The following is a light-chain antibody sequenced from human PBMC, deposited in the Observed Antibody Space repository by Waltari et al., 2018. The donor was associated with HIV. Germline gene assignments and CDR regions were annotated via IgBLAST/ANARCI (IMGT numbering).Light chain of an antibody. V-gene: IGKV1-17*01. CDR2: VAS. CDR1: HGIRND. J-gene: IGKJ1*01. Sequence: DIQMTQSPSSLSASVGDRVTITCRASHGIRNDLAWFQQKPGKAPKRLIYVASSLQSGVPSRFRGSGSGTEFTLTISSLQPEDFATYYCLQHKSYPRTFGQGTKVEIK. CDR3: LQHKSYPRT.